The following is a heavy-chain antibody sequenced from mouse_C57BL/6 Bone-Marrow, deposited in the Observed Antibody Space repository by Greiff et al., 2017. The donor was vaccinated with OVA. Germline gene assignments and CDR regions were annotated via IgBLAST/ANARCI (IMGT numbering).Heavy chain of an antibody. J-gene: IGHJ1*03. Sequence: QVQLQQPGAELVKPGASVKMSCKASGYTFTSYWITWVKQRPGQGLEWIGDIYPGSGSTNYNEKFKSKATLTVDTSSSTAYMQLSSLTSEDSAVYYCASITTVVAHWYFDVWGTGTTVTGSS. CDR1: GYTFTSYW. CDR2: IYPGSGST. CDR3: ASITTVVAHWYFDV. D-gene: IGHD1-1*01. V-gene: IGHV1-55*01.